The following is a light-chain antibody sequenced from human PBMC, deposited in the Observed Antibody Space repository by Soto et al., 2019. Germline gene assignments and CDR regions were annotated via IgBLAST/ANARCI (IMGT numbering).Light chain of an antibody. J-gene: IGLJ1*01. CDR1: SSDVGGYNY. Sequence: QSALTQPASVSGSPGQSITISCTGTSSDVGGYNYVSWYQQHPDKAPKLIIYEVTNRPSGVSIRFSGSKSGNTASLTISGLQAEDEADYFCSSYTSTSTDVSGTGTKVTVL. V-gene: IGLV2-14*01. CDR2: EVT. CDR3: SSYTSTSTDV.